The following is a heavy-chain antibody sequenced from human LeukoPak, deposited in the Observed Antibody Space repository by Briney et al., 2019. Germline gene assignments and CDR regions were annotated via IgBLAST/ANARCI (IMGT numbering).Heavy chain of an antibody. J-gene: IGHJ4*02. CDR2: ISLSSSSI. CDR3: ARRAGAYSHPYDY. V-gene: IGHV3-48*01. CDR1: GFTFSHYG. D-gene: IGHD4/OR15-4a*01. Sequence: SGGSLRLSCAASGFTFSHYGMHWVRQAPGKGLEWVSYISLSSSSIYYADSLKGRFTISRDNAKNSLYLRMNSLRAEDTAVYYCARRAGAYSHPYDYWGQGTLVTVSS.